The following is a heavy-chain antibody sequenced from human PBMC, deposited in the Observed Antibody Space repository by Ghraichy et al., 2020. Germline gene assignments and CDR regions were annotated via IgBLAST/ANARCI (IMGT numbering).Heavy chain of an antibody. Sequence: GGSLRLSCAASGFTFSSYAMSWVRQAPGKGLEWVSAISGSGGSTYYADSVKGRFTISRDNSKNTLYLQMNSLRAEDTAVYYCAKTTYYYDSSGYYYEYFQHWGQGTLVTVSS. CDR1: GFTFSSYA. CDR3: AKTTYYYDSSGYYYEYFQH. J-gene: IGHJ1*01. CDR2: ISGSGGST. D-gene: IGHD3-22*01. V-gene: IGHV3-23*01.